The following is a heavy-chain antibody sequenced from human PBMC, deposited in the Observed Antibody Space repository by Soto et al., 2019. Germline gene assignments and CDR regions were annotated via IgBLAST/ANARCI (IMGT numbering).Heavy chain of an antibody. CDR3: ARGDRGAFDL. CDR1: GFTFSSYC. CDR2: IHSDGSST. Sequence: EVQLVESGGGLVQPGESLRLSCAASGFTFSSYCMHWVRQAPGKGLVWVSRIHSDGSSTTYADSVKGRFTISRDNDRNTLYLQMNSLRAEDTAVYYCARGDRGAFDLWGQGTVVTVSS. D-gene: IGHD1-26*01. V-gene: IGHV3-74*01. J-gene: IGHJ3*01.